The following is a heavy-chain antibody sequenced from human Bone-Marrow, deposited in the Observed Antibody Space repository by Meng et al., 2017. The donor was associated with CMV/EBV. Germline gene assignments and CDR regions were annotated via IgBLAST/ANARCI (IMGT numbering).Heavy chain of an antibody. J-gene: IGHJ6*02. Sequence: SETLSLTCTVSGGSISSGGYYWSWIRQHPGKGLEWIGYIYYSGSTYYNPSLKSRVTISVDTSKNQFSLKLSSVTAADTAVYYCARSKGTVRYYYYGMDVWGQGTTVTVSS. V-gene: IGHV4-31*03. D-gene: IGHD3-10*01. CDR2: IYYSGST. CDR1: GGSISSGGYY. CDR3: ARSKGTVRYYYYGMDV.